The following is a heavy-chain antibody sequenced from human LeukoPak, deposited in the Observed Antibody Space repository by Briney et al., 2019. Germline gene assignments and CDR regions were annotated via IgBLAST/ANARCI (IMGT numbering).Heavy chain of an antibody. D-gene: IGHD2-15*01. CDR3: ARDRGFCSGGSCYRWFDP. CDR1: SVSISSYS. V-gene: IGHV4-59*01. Sequence: SETLSLTCSVSSVSISSYSWSWIRQHPGKGLEWIGYIYYSGSTNYNPSLKSRVTISVDTSKKQFSLKLSSVTAADTAVYYCARDRGFCSGGSCYRWFDPWGQGTLVTVSS. CDR2: IYYSGST. J-gene: IGHJ5*02.